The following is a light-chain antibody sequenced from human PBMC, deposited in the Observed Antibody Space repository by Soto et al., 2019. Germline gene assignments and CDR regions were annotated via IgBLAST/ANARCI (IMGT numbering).Light chain of an antibody. CDR1: QSVSSKY. Sequence: EIVLTQSPGTLSLSPGERATLSCRASQSVSSKYLAWYQQKPGQAPRVLIYGTSIRASGVPERFSGGGSGTDFTLTITRLEPEDFAMYYCQQYDSLLFTFGPGTKVDFK. V-gene: IGKV3-20*01. CDR2: GTS. J-gene: IGKJ3*01. CDR3: QQYDSLLFT.